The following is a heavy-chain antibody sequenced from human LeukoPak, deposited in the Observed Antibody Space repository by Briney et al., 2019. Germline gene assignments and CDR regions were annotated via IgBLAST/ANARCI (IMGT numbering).Heavy chain of an antibody. V-gene: IGHV3-48*01. CDR3: ARGSTYYDSSGQVPFDY. CDR1: GFSFSTYS. D-gene: IGHD3-22*01. J-gene: IGHJ4*02. Sequence: GGSVRLSCAASGFSFSTYSMNWVRQAPGKGLEWVSYISSSSTIYYADSVKGRFTISRDNAKNSLYLQMNSLRAEDTAVYYCARGSTYYDSSGQVPFDYWGQGTLVTVSS. CDR2: ISSSSTI.